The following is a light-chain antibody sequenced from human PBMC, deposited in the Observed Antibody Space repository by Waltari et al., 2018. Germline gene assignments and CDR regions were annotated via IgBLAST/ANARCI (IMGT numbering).Light chain of an antibody. J-gene: IGKJ1*01. Sequence: DIVMTQSPDSLAVSLGERPTINCKSSQSVLYSSINRNYLNWYQQKPGQHPKLLIYWASTRESGVPDRFSGSGSGTDFTLTISSLQAEDVAVYYCLQYYSSPRTFGQGTKVEIK. V-gene: IGKV4-1*01. CDR3: LQYYSSPRT. CDR1: QSVLYSSINRNY. CDR2: WAS.